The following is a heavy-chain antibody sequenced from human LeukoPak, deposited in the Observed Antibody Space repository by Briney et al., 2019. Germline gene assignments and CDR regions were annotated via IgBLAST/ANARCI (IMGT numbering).Heavy chain of an antibody. Sequence: ASVKVSCKASGYTFTSYGISWVRQAPGQGLEWMGWINAYNGDTSYGQRLQGRVIMTTDTSTGTAYMELRSLRSDDTAVYYCARERGYFDYWGQGTLVTVSS. CDR2: INAYNGDT. J-gene: IGHJ4*02. CDR3: ARERGYFDY. CDR1: GYTFTSYG. V-gene: IGHV1-18*01.